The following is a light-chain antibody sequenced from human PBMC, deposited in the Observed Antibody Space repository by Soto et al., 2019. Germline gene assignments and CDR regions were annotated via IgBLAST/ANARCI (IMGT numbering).Light chain of an antibody. CDR2: GVS. J-gene: IGKJ1*01. V-gene: IGKV3-20*01. CDR3: QQYGTSPRT. Sequence: EIVLTQSPGTLSLSPGERATLSCRASQSVRSSYLAWYQQKLGQAPRLLIYGVSNRATGIPDRFSGSGSGTDFTITSSRLESEDFVVYYCQQYGTSPRTFGQGTKVEIK. CDR1: QSVRSSY.